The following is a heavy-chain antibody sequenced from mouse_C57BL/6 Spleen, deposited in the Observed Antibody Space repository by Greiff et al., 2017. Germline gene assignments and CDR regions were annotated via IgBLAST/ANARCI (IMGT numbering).Heavy chain of an antibody. CDR1: GFTFSNYW. J-gene: IGHJ1*03. CDR3: TRGGSHWYFDV. Sequence: EVQGVESGGGLVQPGGSMKLSCVASGFTFSNYWMNWVRQSPEKGLEWVAQIRLKSDNYATHYAEAVKGRFTSSRDDSKSSVYLQMNNLRAEDTGIYYCTRGGSHWYFDVWGTGTTVTVSS. CDR2: IRLKSDNYAT. V-gene: IGHV6-3*01. D-gene: IGHD1-1*01.